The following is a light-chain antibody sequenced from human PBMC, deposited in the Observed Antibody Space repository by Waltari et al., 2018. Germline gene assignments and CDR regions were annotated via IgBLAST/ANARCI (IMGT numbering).Light chain of an antibody. CDR1: NIGSKS. J-gene: IGLJ2*01. Sequence: SYVLTQPPSVSVAPGQTASITCGGDNIGSKSVHWYQQKAGQAPVLVVHDDSDRPPGFPGGLSGSHSGNTATRTISRVEDGDEADFYCEVWDSGSGHPHVVFGGGTRLTVL. CDR3: EVWDSGSGHPHVV. CDR2: DDS. V-gene: IGLV3-21*02.